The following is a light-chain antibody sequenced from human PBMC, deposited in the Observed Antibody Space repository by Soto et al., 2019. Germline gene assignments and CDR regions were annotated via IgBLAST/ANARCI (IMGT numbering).Light chain of an antibody. CDR3: AAWDDSLNGHV. J-gene: IGLJ1*01. CDR2: TTN. V-gene: IGLV1-44*01. Sequence: QSLLTRPHSASGAPGQRVTLSCSGSSSNIGTSSVHWFQQLPGTAPKLLISTTNQRPPGVPERFSGSKSGTSASLAISGLQSEDEADYYCAAWDDSLNGHVFGTGTKVTVL. CDR1: SSNIGTSS.